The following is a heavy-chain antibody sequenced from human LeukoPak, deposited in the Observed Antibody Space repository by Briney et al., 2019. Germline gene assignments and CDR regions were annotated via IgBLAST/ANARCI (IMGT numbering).Heavy chain of an antibody. CDR2: INHSGSS. D-gene: IGHD3-22*01. CDR1: GGSFSGYY. V-gene: IGHV4-34*01. Sequence: PSETLSLTCAVYGGSFSGYYWSWIRQPPGKGLEWIGEINHSGSSNYSPSLKSRVTISVDTSKNQFSLKQSSVTAADTAVYSCARSLYYYDSSGHYDAFDIWGQGTMVTVSS. CDR3: ARSLYYYDSSGHYDAFDI. J-gene: IGHJ3*02.